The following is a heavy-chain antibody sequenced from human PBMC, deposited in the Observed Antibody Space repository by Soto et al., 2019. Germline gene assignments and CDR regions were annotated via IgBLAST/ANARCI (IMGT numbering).Heavy chain of an antibody. Sequence: GASVKVSCKASGGTFSRYAINWVRQAPGQGLEWMGGIIPMFGKANYAQKFQGRVTITADESTNTGYMELRSLISEGTAVYYCARDGTLYDSSGYYYFYWGQGTLVTVSS. D-gene: IGHD3-22*01. CDR3: ARDGTLYDSSGYYYFY. CDR2: IIPMFGKA. V-gene: IGHV1-69*13. J-gene: IGHJ4*02. CDR1: GGTFSRYA.